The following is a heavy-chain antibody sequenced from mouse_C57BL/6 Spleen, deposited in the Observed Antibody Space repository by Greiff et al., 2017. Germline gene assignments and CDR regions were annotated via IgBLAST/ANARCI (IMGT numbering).Heavy chain of an antibody. J-gene: IGHJ2*01. CDR2: ISYDGSN. CDR1: GYSITSGYY. D-gene: IGHD2-5*01. V-gene: IGHV3-6*01. CDR3: ARDPYSNYFDY. Sequence: EVKLMESGPGLVKPSQSLSLTCSVTGYSITSGYYWNWIRQFPGNKLEWMGYISYDGSNNYNPSLKNRISITRDTSKNQFFLKLNSVTTEDTATYYCARDPYSNYFDYWGQGTTLTVSS.